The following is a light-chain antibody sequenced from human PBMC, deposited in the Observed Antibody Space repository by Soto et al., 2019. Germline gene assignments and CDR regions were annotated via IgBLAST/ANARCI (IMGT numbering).Light chain of an antibody. CDR2: EVS. CDR3: SSYTSSSTLVV. Sequence: QSALTQPASVSGSPGQSITISCTGTSSDVGGYNYVSWYQQHPGKAPKLMIFEVSNRPSEISNRFSGSKSGNTASQTISGLQAEDEADYYCSSYTSSSTLVVFGGGTKLTVL. J-gene: IGLJ2*01. CDR1: SSDVGGYNY. V-gene: IGLV2-14*01.